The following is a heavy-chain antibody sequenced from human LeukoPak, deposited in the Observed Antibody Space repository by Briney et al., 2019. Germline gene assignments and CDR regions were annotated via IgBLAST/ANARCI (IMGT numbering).Heavy chain of an antibody. J-gene: IGHJ4*02. D-gene: IGHD3-22*01. CDR3: ARDLRNYYDSSGLDY. Sequence: GGSLRLSCAASGFTFSDYYMSWIRQAPGKGLEWVSYISSSGSTIYYADSVKGRFTISRDNAKNSLYLQMNSLRAEDTAVYYCARDLRNYYDSSGLDYWGQGTLVTVSS. CDR1: GFTFSDYY. V-gene: IGHV3-11*04. CDR2: ISSSGSTI.